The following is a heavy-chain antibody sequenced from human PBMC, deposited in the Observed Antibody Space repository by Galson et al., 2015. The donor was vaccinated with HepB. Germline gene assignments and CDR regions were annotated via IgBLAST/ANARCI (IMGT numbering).Heavy chain of an antibody. D-gene: IGHD6-13*01. CDR1: GCTISGYT. V-gene: IGHV1-69*13. J-gene: IGHJ4*02. CDR3: ARAIISWANLDF. Sequence: SVKVSCKASGCTISGYTISWLRQAPGQGLEWMGGIISKIGTTNFAHRFRGRVIITADDSTNTANMELTSLKSEDTAVYYCARAIISWANLDFWGQGTLVTAAS. CDR2: IISKIGTT.